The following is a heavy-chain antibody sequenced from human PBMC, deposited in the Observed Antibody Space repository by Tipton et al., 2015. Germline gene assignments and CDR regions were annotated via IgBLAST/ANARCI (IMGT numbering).Heavy chain of an antibody. Sequence: TLSLTCAVSGYSISSGYYWGWIRQPPGKGLEWIGSIFHSGSTFYNPSLESRVTISVDTSKNQFSLKLSSVTAADTAVYYCARSLFPETAGLENWFDPWGQGTLVTVSS. V-gene: IGHV4-38-2*01. CDR3: ARSLFPETAGLENWFDP. D-gene: IGHD6-13*01. J-gene: IGHJ5*02. CDR2: IFHSGST. CDR1: GYSISSGYY.